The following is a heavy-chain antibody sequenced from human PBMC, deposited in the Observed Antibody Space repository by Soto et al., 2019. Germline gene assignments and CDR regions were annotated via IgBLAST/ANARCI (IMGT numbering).Heavy chain of an antibody. Sequence: GASVKVSCKASGYTFTSYDINWVRQATGQGLEWMGWMNPNSGNTGYAQKFQGRVTMTRNTSISTAYMELSSLRSEDTAVYYCARGRFPTAYCSGGSCYHPVDYWGQGTLVTVSS. CDR1: GYTFTSYD. D-gene: IGHD2-15*01. V-gene: IGHV1-8*01. CDR3: ARGRFPTAYCSGGSCYHPVDY. J-gene: IGHJ4*02. CDR2: MNPNSGNT.